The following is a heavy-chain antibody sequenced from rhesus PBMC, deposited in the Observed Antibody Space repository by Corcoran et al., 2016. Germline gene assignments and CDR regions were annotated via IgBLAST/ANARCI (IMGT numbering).Heavy chain of an antibody. J-gene: IGHJ2*01. D-gene: IGHD4-23*01. CDR3: ATTLTVTTSWYFDL. V-gene: IGHV5-20*01. CDR2: IDPSDSDT. Sequence: EVQLVQSGAEVKRPGESLKISCKTSGYSFTSYWISWVRQLPGNGLEWMGAIDPSDSDTTYNPSFQSQVTISADKSISTAYLQWSRLKASDTATYYCATTLTVTTSWYFDLWGPGTPITISS. CDR1: GYSFTSYW.